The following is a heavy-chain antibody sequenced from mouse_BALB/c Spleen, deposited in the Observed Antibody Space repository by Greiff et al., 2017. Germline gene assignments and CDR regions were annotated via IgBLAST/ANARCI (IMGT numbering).Heavy chain of an antibody. CDR2: IYPGNVNT. D-gene: IGHD2-10*02. Sequence: VQLQQSGPELVKPGASVRISCKASGYTFTSYYIHWVKQRPGQGLEWIGWIYPGNVNTKYNEKFKGKATLTADKSSSTAYMQLSSLTSEDSAVYFCAKGEYGDYWGQGTTLTVSS. J-gene: IGHJ2*01. V-gene: IGHV1S56*01. CDR3: AKGEYGDY. CDR1: GYTFTSYY.